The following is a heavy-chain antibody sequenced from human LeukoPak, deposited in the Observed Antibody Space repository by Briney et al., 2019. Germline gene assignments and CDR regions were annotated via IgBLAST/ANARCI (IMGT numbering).Heavy chain of an antibody. Sequence: GASVKVSCKASGGTFSSYAISWVRQAPGQGLEWMGRIIPILGIANYAQKSQGRVTITADKSTSTAYMELSSLRSEDTAVYYCASKSIEDSYGPGYHYYGMDVWGQGTTVTVSS. J-gene: IGHJ6*02. CDR3: ASKSIEDSYGPGYHYYGMDV. CDR1: GGTFSSYA. CDR2: IIPILGIA. V-gene: IGHV1-69*04. D-gene: IGHD5-18*01.